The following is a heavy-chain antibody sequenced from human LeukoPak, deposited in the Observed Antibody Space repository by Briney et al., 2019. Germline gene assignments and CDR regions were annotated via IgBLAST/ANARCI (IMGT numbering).Heavy chain of an antibody. Sequence: PSETLSLTCTVSGGSISSGSYYWSWIRQPAGKGLEWIGRIYTSGSTNYNPSLKSRVTISVDTSMNQFSLKLSSVTAADTAVYYCARVGYYGVVRIFDYWGQGTLVTVSS. CDR3: ARVGYYGVVRIFDY. CDR1: GGSISSGSYY. CDR2: IYTSGST. J-gene: IGHJ4*02. D-gene: IGHD3-10*01. V-gene: IGHV4-61*02.